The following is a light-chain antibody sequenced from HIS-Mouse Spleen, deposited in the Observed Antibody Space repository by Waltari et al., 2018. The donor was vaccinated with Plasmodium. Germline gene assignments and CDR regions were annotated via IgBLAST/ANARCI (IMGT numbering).Light chain of an antibody. V-gene: IGLV3-9*01. CDR3: QVWDSSTV. Sequence: SYELTQPLSVSVALGQTARITCGGNNIGSKKVHWYQHKPGQAPVLVIYRDSNRPSGIPERFSGSNSGNTATLTISRAQAGDEADYYCQVWDSSTVFGGGTKLTVL. CDR2: RDS. CDR1: NIGSKK. J-gene: IGLJ3*02.